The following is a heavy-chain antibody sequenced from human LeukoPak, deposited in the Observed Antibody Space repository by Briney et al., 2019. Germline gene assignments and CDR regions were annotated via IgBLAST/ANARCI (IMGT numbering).Heavy chain of an antibody. D-gene: IGHD3-10*01. Sequence: SETLSLTCTVSGGSISSYYWSWIRQPPGKGLEWIGYIYYSGSTNYNPSLKSRVTISVDTSKNQFSLKLSSVTAADTAVYYCARQKGYYGSAYAFDIWGQGTMVTVSS. CDR1: GGSISSYY. CDR3: ARQKGYYGSAYAFDI. V-gene: IGHV4-59*08. J-gene: IGHJ3*02. CDR2: IYYSGST.